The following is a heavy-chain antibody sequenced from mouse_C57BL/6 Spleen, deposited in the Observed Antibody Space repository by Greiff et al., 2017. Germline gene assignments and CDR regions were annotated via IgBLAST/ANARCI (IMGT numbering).Heavy chain of an antibody. J-gene: IGHJ3*01. CDR1: GFTFSDYY. CDR2: ISNGGGST. Sequence: EVQLVESGGGLVQPGGSLKLSCAASGFTFSDYYMYWVRQTPEKRLEWVAYISNGGGSTYYPDTVKGRFTISRDNAKNTLYLQMSRLKSEDTAMYYCARHNSNYWFAYWDQGTLVTVSA. CDR3: ARHNSNYWFAY. V-gene: IGHV5-12*01. D-gene: IGHD2-5*01.